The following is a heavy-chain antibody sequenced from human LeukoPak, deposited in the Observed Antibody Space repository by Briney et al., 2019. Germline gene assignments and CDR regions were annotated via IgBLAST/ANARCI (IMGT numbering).Heavy chain of an antibody. J-gene: IGHJ3*02. V-gene: IGHV3-23*01. D-gene: IGHD3-10*01. Sequence: GGSLRLSCAASGYTFNSYTINWVRQAPGKGLEWVSAISGSGGSTYYADSVKGRFTISRDNSKNTLYLQMNSLRAEDTAVYYCAKDRNVLLWFGELLSAFDIWGQGTMVAVSS. CDR2: ISGSGGST. CDR1: GYTFNSYT. CDR3: AKDRNVLLWFGELLSAFDI.